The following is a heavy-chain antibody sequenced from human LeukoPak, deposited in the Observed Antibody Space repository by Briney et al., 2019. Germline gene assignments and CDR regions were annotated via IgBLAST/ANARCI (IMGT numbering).Heavy chain of an antibody. J-gene: IGHJ4*02. D-gene: IGHD3-9*01. Sequence: PSQTLSLTCTVSGASISSGNSYWSWIRQPPGKGLEWIGYIYYSGSTYYNPSLKSRVTISVDTSKNQFSLKLSSVTAADTAVYYCARLQTGLSGYFDWLLYDFDYWGQGTLVTVSS. CDR1: GASISSGNSY. V-gene: IGHV4-30-4*08. CDR3: ARLQTGLSGYFDWLLYDFDY. CDR2: IYYSGST.